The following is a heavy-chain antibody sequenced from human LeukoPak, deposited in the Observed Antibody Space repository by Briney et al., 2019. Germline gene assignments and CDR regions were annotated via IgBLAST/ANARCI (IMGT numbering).Heavy chain of an antibody. CDR3: ARDSPGYDFWSASSNWFDP. D-gene: IGHD3-3*01. CDR2: IKQDGSEK. CDR1: GFTFSSYS. J-gene: IGHJ5*02. Sequence: GGSLRLSCAASGFTFSSYSMNWVRQAPGKGLEWVANIKQDGSEKYYVDSVKGRFTISRDNAKNSLYLQMNSLRAEDTAVYYCARDSPGYDFWSASSNWFDPWGQGTLVTVSS. V-gene: IGHV3-7*01.